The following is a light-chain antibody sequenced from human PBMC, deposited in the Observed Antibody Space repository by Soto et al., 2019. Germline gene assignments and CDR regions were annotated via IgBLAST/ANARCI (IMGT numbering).Light chain of an antibody. CDR2: AAS. V-gene: IGKV1-39*01. CDR1: QTITTY. CDR3: QQRNTWTIT. Sequence: DIQMTQSPSSLSASVGDRFTITCRASQTITTYLNWYQHKPGKAPKLLIYAASSLQSGVPSRLSGSGYGTDFTITISSMEHEDFEIYYCQQRNTWTITFGQGTRLEIK. J-gene: IGKJ5*01.